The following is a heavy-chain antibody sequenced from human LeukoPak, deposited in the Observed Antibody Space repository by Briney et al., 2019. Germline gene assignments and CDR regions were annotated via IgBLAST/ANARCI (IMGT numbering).Heavy chain of an antibody. CDR2: TSSSGSAI. D-gene: IGHD3/OR15-3a*01. V-gene: IGHV3-48*03. CDR3: ARGHGLDY. CDR1: GFXFSSYE. J-gene: IGHJ4*02. Sequence: PGGSLRLSCAASGFXFSSYEINWVRQAPGKGLEWVSYTSSSGSAIYYADSVKGRFTISRDNAKNSLYLQMSSLRAEDTAVYYCARGHGLDYWGQGTLVTVSS.